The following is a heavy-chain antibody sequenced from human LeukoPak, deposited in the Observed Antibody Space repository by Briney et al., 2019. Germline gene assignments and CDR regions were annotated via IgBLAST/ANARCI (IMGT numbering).Heavy chain of an antibody. J-gene: IGHJ5*02. Sequence: PGGSLRLSCAASGFTSSSYAMHWVRQAPGKGLEWVAVISYDGSNKYYADSVKGRFTISRDNSKNTLYLQMNSLRAEDTAVYYCARDGSGTSCSGGSCYTNWFDPWGQGTLVTVSS. CDR2: ISYDGSNK. V-gene: IGHV3-30-3*01. D-gene: IGHD2-15*01. CDR3: ARDGSGTSCSGGSCYTNWFDP. CDR1: GFTSSSYA.